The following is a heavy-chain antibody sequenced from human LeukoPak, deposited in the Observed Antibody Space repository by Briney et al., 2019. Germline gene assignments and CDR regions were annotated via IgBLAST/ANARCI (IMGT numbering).Heavy chain of an antibody. Sequence: SVKVSCKASGGTFSSYAISWVRQAPGQGLEWMGGIIPIFGTANYAQKFQGRVTITADESTSTAYIELSSLRSEDTAVYYCARGLYCGGDCYSSYYYGMDVWGQGTTVTVSS. CDR1: GGTFSSYA. V-gene: IGHV1-69*13. D-gene: IGHD2-21*02. CDR2: IIPIFGTA. J-gene: IGHJ6*02. CDR3: ARGLYCGGDCYSSYYYGMDV.